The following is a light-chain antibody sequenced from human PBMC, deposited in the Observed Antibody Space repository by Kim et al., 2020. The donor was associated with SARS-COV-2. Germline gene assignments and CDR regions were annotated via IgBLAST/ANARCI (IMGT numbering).Light chain of an antibody. CDR2: KDS. CDR1: ALPKQY. Sequence: SPGQPARITCSGDALPKQYAYWYQQKPGQAPVLVLYKDSERPSGIPERFSGSSSGTTVTLTISGVQAEDEADYYCQSADSSGTYEVFGGGTQLTVL. J-gene: IGLJ2*01. CDR3: QSADSSGTYEV. V-gene: IGLV3-25*03.